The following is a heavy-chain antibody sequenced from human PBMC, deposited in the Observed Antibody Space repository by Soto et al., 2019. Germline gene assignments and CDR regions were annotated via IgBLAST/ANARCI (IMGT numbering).Heavy chain of an antibody. D-gene: IGHD6-19*01. J-gene: IGHJ4*02. CDR1: GYTFTSYG. CDR3: ASPPVNSGPIDY. CDR2: ISAYNGNT. V-gene: IGHV1-18*01. Sequence: ASVKVSCKASGYTFTSYGISWVRQAPGQGLEWMGWISAYNGNTNYAQKLQGRVTMTTDTSTSTAYLKLSSVTAADTAVYYCASPPVNSGPIDYWGQGTLVTVSS.